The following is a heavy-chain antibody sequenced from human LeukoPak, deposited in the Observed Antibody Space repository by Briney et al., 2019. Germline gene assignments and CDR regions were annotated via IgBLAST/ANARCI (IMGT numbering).Heavy chain of an antibody. Sequence: ASVKVSCKASGYTFTSYYMHWVRQAPGQGLEWMGIINPSGGSTSYAQKFQGRVTITADESTSTAYMELSSLRSEDTAVYYCARGGYYYYYYMDVWGKGTTVTISS. CDR1: GYTFTSYY. CDR3: ARGGYYYYYYMDV. V-gene: IGHV1-46*01. CDR2: INPSGGST. J-gene: IGHJ6*03.